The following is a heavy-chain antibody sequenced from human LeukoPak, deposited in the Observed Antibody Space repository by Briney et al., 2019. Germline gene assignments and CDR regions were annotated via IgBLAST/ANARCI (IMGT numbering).Heavy chain of an antibody. CDR3: ARRKNYYDSTEIDY. CDR2: IYYSGST. D-gene: IGHD3-22*01. Sequence: SETLSLTCTVSGGSISSSSYYWGWIRQPPGMGLEWIGSIYYSGSTYYNPSLKSRVTISVDTSKNQFSLKLSSVTAADTAVYYCARRKNYYDSTEIDYWGQGTLVTVSS. J-gene: IGHJ4*02. CDR1: GGSISSSSYY. V-gene: IGHV4-39*01.